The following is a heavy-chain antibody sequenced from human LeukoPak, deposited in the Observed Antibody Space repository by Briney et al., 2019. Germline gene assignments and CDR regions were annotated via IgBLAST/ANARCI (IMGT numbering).Heavy chain of an antibody. CDR1: GFTVSSNY. CDR3: ARVKTGELFYFDY. D-gene: IGHD3-10*01. Sequence: GRSLRLSCAASGFTVSSNYMTWVRQAPGKGLEWVSVIYSGGNTYYADSVKGRFTISRDNSKNTMYFQMNSLRAEDTAVYYCARVKTGELFYFDYWGQGTLVTVSS. J-gene: IGHJ4*02. V-gene: IGHV3-66*01. CDR2: IYSGGNT.